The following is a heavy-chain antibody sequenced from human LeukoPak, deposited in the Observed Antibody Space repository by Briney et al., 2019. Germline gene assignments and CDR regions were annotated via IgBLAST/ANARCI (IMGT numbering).Heavy chain of an antibody. Sequence: PSETLSLTCTVSGGSISSGGYYWSWIRQHPGKGLEWIGYIYYSGSTYYNPSLKSRVTISVDTSKNQFSLKLSSVTAADTAVYYCATQDPPPSYYYYYGMDVWGQGTTVTVSS. V-gene: IGHV4-31*03. CDR2: IYYSGST. CDR3: ATQDPPPSYYYYYGMDV. CDR1: GGSISSGGYY. J-gene: IGHJ6*02.